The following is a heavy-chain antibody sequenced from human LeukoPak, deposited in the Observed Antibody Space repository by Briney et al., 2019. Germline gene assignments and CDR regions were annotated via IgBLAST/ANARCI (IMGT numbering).Heavy chain of an antibody. D-gene: IGHD6-13*01. V-gene: IGHV1-69*01. CDR1: GGTFSSYA. CDR3: ARDRGEAAGYLPDYYYYYMDV. CDR2: IIPIFGTA. J-gene: IGHJ6*03. Sequence: SVKVSCKASGGTFSSYAISWVRQAPGQGLEWMGGIIPIFGTANYAQKFQGRVTITADESTSTAYMELSRLRSDDTAVYYCARDRGEAAGYLPDYYYYYMDVWGKGTTVTVSS.